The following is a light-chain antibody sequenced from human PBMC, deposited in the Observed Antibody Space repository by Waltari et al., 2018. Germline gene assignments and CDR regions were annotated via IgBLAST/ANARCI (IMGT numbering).Light chain of an antibody. CDR3: MQGTHWPPWT. J-gene: IGKJ1*01. V-gene: IGKV2-30*02. CDR1: QSLVHSDGQTY. CDR2: KVS. Sequence: DVVMTQSPLSLHVTLGQPASLSCKSSQSLVHSDGQTYVNWLQQRPGQSPRRLIYKVSNRDSGVPDRFSGSGSGTDFTLKISRVEAEDVGVYYCMQGTHWPPWTFGQGTKVEIK.